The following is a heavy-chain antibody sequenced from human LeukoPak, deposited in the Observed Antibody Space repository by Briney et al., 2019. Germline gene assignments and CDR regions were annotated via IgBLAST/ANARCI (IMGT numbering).Heavy chain of an antibody. Sequence: PGGSLRLSCAASGFTFSSYGFHWVRQAPGKGLEWVAVIWSDGSYKYYADSVKGRFTISRDDSKNTPYLQMNSLRAEDTAVYYCARDFSLQLFDYWGQGTLVTVFS. CDR2: IWSDGSYK. V-gene: IGHV3-33*01. J-gene: IGHJ4*02. D-gene: IGHD5-24*01. CDR1: GFTFSSYG. CDR3: ARDFSLQLFDY.